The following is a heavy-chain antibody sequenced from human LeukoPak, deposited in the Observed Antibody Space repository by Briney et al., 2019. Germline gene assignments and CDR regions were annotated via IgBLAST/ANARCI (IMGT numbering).Heavy chain of an antibody. CDR1: EFTFNTYS. D-gene: IGHD4-17*01. CDR2: ISSSSDYI. CDR3: ARGAGDLNDAFDI. Sequence: GGSLRLSCAASEFTFNTYSMNWVRQAPGKGLEWVSSISSSSDYIYYADSVKGRFTISRDNSKNTLYLQMNSLRAKDTAVYYCARGAGDLNDAFDIWGQGTMVTVSS. J-gene: IGHJ3*02. V-gene: IGHV3-21*01.